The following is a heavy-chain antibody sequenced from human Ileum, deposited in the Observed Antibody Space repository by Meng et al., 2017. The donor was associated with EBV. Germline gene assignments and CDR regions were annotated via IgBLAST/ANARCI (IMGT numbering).Heavy chain of an antibody. CDR1: GGSISRSDW. Sequence: QGQLQGSGPGLVKPSETLSLPCAVSGGSISRSDWWSWVRQPPGKGLEWIGETSHSGSTNYSPSLKSRVTISLDKSKNQLSLKLNSVTAADTAVYYCASSDYYRSDYWGQGTLVTVSS. CDR2: TSHSGST. CDR3: ASSDYYRSDY. V-gene: IGHV4-4*02. J-gene: IGHJ4*02. D-gene: IGHD3-22*01.